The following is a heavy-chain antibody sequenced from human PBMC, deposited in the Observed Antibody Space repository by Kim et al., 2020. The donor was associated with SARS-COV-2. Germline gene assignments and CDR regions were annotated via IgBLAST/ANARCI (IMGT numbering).Heavy chain of an antibody. V-gene: IGHV1-46*02. D-gene: IGHD2-21*02. J-gene: IGHJ4*02. Sequence: ASVKVSCKASENTFNTYFMHWVRQAPGHGLEWMGIIDPSGGNATYAQKFQGRVAMTRDTSTSTVFMELSSLTSEDTAVYYCVGVVVTDLSFDCWGQGTLVTVSS. CDR2: IDPSGGNA. CDR1: ENTFNTYF. CDR3: VGVVVTDLSFDC.